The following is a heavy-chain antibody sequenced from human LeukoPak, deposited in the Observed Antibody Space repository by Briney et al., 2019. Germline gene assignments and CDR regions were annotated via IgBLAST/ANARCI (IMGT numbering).Heavy chain of an antibody. D-gene: IGHD3-10*01. CDR1: GFTVSSNY. CDR2: IYSGGST. CDR3: ARLKGEFGYYFDY. J-gene: IGHJ4*02. V-gene: IGHV3-66*02. Sequence: GGSLRLSCAVSGFTVSSNYMSWVRQAPGKGLEWVSVIYSGGSTNYADPVKGRFTIPRDNYKNTLYLQMNSLRAEDAGVYYCARLKGEFGYYFDYWGQGTLVSVPS.